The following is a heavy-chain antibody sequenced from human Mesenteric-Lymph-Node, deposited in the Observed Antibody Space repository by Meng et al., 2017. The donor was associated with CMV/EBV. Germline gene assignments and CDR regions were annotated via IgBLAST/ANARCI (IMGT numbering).Heavy chain of an antibody. V-gene: IGHV4-34*01. CDR2: INHSGST. CDR1: GGSFSGYY. D-gene: IGHD3-9*01. J-gene: IGHJ4*02. Sequence: QVQVHQLGAGLVKASETLSVTCAVYGGSFSGYYWNWIRQSPEKGLEWIGEINHSGSTTYNPSFTSRIIISVDTSTNQISLNMSSVTAADTAVYYCARGSSYDILTGYFDYWGQGALVTVSS. CDR3: ARGSSYDILTGYFDY.